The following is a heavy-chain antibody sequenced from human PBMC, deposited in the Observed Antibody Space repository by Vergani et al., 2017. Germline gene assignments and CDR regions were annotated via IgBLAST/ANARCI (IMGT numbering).Heavy chain of an antibody. J-gene: IGHJ4*02. CDR3: AMGSTTVLLGY. D-gene: IGHD1-1*01. CDR1: GFTFSSYG. CDR2: IWYDGSNK. Sequence: QVQLVESGGGVVQPGGSLRLSCAASGFTFSSYGMHWVRQAPGKGLEWVAFIWYDGSNKYYADSGKGRFTISRDNSKNTLYLQMNSLRAEDTAVYYCAMGSTTVLLGYWGQGTLVTVSS. V-gene: IGHV3-30*02.